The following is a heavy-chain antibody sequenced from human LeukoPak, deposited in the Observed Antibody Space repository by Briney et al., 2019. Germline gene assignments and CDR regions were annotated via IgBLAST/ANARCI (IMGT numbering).Heavy chain of an antibody. V-gene: IGHV1-2*02. CDR3: ARDGCSSTSCYNY. Sequence: ASVKVSCKASGYTFTGYYMHWVRQAPGQGLEWMGWINPNSGGTNYAQKLQGRVTMTTDTSTSTAYMELRSLRSDDTAVYYCARDGCSSTSCYNYWGQGTLVTVSS. CDR2: INPNSGGT. CDR1: GYTFTGYY. D-gene: IGHD2-2*02. J-gene: IGHJ4*02.